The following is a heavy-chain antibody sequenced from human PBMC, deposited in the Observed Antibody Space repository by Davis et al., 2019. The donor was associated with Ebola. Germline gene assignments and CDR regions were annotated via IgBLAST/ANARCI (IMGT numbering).Heavy chain of an antibody. CDR2: IWYDGSNK. V-gene: IGHV3-33*08. J-gene: IGHJ4*02. Sequence: GESLKISCAASGFTFSSYSMNWVRQAPGKGLEWVAVIWYDGSNKYYADSVKGRFTISRDNSKNTLYLQMNSLRAEDTAVYYCAMGGQTYDYWGQGTLVTVSS. CDR1: GFTFSSYS. D-gene: IGHD1-26*01. CDR3: AMGGQTYDY.